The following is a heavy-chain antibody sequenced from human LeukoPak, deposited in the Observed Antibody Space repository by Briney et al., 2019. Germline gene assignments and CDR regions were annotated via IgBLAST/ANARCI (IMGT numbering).Heavy chain of an antibody. CDR3: ARADTTIFGVVIDY. V-gene: IGHV4-61*01. Sequence: KTSETLSLTCTVSGGSVSSGSYYWSWIRQPPGKGLEWIGYIYYSGSTNYNPSLKSRVTISVDTSKNQFSLKLSSVTAADTAVYYCARADTTIFGVVIDYWGQGTLVTVSS. CDR2: IYYSGST. J-gene: IGHJ4*02. D-gene: IGHD3-3*01. CDR1: GGSVSSGSYY.